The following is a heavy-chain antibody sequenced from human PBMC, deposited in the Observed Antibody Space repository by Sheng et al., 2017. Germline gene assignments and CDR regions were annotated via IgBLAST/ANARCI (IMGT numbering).Heavy chain of an antibody. CDR2: ISYDGSNK. CDR1: GFTFSSYA. J-gene: IGHJ4*02. D-gene: IGHD6-6*01. CDR3: ARDSGYSSSLILSYYDY. Sequence: QVQLVESGGGVVQPGRSLRLSCAASGFTFSSYAMHWVRQAPGKGLEWVAVISYDGSNKYYADSVKGRFTISRDNSKNTLYLQMNSLRAEDTAVYYCARDSGYSSSLILSYYDYWGQGTLVTVSS. V-gene: IGHV3-30*04.